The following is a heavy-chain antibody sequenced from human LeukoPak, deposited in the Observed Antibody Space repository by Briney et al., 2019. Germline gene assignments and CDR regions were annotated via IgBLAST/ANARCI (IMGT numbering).Heavy chain of an antibody. CDR3: ARSRTAVATEGWFDP. V-gene: IGHV4-4*07. Sequence: SETLSLTCTVSGGSISSYYWSWIRQPAGKGLEWIGRIYTSGSTNYNPSLKSRVTMSIDTSKNQFSLKLSSVTAADTAVYYCARSRTAVATEGWFDPWGQGTLVTVSS. CDR1: GGSISSYY. D-gene: IGHD5-18*01. J-gene: IGHJ5*02. CDR2: IYTSGST.